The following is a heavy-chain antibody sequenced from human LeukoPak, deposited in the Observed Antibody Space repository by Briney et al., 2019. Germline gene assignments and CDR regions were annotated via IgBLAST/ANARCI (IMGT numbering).Heavy chain of an antibody. J-gene: IGHJ4*02. CDR3: ARAPQRYVSSGYYGLDY. Sequence: PGGSLRLSCAASGFTFSSYWMSWVRQAPGKGLEWVANIKQDGSEKYYVDSVKGRFTISRENSKNTLYLQMNSLRPEDTAVYFCARAPQRYVSSGYYGLDYWGQGTLVTVSS. CDR2: IKQDGSEK. CDR1: GFTFSSYW. D-gene: IGHD3-22*01. V-gene: IGHV3-7*04.